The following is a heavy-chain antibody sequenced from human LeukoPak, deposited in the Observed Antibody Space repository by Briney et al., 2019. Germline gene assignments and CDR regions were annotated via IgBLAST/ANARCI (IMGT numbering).Heavy chain of an antibody. Sequence: PGGSLRLSCAASGFTFSSYEMNWVRQAPGKGLEWGSYIISSGSTIYYADSVNGRFTISRVNAKNSLYLQMNSLRAEDTAVYYCARDPADYGDYYYYYGMDVWGKGTTVTASS. CDR2: IISSGSTI. CDR1: GFTFSSYE. D-gene: IGHD4-17*01. J-gene: IGHJ6*04. CDR3: ARDPADYGDYYYYYGMDV. V-gene: IGHV3-48*03.